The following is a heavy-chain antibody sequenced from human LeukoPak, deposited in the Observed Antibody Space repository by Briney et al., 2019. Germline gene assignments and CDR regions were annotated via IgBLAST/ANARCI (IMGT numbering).Heavy chain of an antibody. CDR1: GFTVSSNY. D-gene: IGHD3-22*01. CDR3: ARESSNSGYYDSSPRAFDI. CDR2: IYSGGST. J-gene: IGHJ3*02. Sequence: GGSLRLSCAASGFTVSSNYMSWVRQAPGKGLKWVSVIYSGGSTYYADSVKGRFTISRHNSKHTLYLQMNSLRAEDTAVYYCARESSNSGYYDSSPRAFDIWGQGTMVTVSS. V-gene: IGHV3-53*04.